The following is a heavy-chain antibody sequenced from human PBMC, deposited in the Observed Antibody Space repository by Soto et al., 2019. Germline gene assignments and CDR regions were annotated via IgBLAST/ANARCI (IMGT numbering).Heavy chain of an antibody. CDR3: ARRVVGNYYYDSSGYYGTLYYYGMDV. J-gene: IGHJ6*02. Sequence: QVQLVQSGAEVKKPGASVKVSCKASGYTFTSYGISWVRQAPGQGLEWMGWISAYNGNTNYAQKLQGRVTMTTDTSTSTAYIELSSLRSDDTAVYYCARRVVGNYYYDSSGYYGTLYYYGMDVWGQGTTVTVSS. D-gene: IGHD3-22*01. CDR2: ISAYNGNT. V-gene: IGHV1-18*01. CDR1: GYTFTSYG.